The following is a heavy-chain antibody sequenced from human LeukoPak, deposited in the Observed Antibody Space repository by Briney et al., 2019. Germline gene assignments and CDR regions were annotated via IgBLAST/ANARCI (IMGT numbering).Heavy chain of an antibody. J-gene: IGHJ4*02. D-gene: IGHD6-19*01. Sequence: SETLSLTCTVSGGSISSSSYYWGWIRQPPGKGLEWIGRIYYSGSTYYKPSLKSRLTISVDTSKNQFTLRLSSVTAADAAVYYCARTYSSGWYGDFDYWGQGTLVTVSS. CDR3: ARTYSSGWYGDFDY. CDR1: GGSISSSSYY. CDR2: IYYSGST. V-gene: IGHV4-39*01.